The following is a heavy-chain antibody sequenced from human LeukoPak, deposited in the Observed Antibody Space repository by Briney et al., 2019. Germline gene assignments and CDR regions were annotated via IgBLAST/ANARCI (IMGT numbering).Heavy chain of an antibody. Sequence: GGSLRLSCAASGFTFSDYYVSWIRQAPGKGPEWVSYISSRGSTIYYADSVKGRFTISRDNAKNSLYLQMNSLRAEDTAVYYCAREGVLRYFDWLLSGYYYYGMDVWGQGTTVTVSS. D-gene: IGHD3-9*01. CDR3: AREGVLRYFDWLLSGYYYYGMDV. J-gene: IGHJ6*02. CDR1: GFTFSDYY. CDR2: ISSRGSTI. V-gene: IGHV3-11*01.